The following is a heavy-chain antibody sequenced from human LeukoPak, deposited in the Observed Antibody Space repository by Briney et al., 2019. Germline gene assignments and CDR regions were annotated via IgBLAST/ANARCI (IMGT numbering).Heavy chain of an antibody. D-gene: IGHD6-19*01. J-gene: IGHJ4*02. CDR3: AKTYSSGWYTDN. CDR1: GFIFSSHG. CDR2: ISPSGDNT. Sequence: HSGGSLRLSCAASGFIFSSHGMNWVRQAPGKGLEWVSGISPSGDNTYYADSVKGRFTISRDNSKNTVYLQMNSLRAKDTAVYYCAKTYSSGWYTDNWGQGTLVTVSS. V-gene: IGHV3-23*01.